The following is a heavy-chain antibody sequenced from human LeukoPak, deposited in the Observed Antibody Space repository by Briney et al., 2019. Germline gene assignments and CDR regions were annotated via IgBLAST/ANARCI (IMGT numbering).Heavy chain of an antibody. CDR1: GGSISSGGYY. D-gene: IGHD2-2*01. J-gene: IGHJ4*02. CDR2: INDSGST. CDR3: ASLPAAENYFDY. Sequence: SETLSLTCTVSGGSISSGGYYWGWHRQPPGRGLEWIGKINDSGSTNYNPSLKSRVTISVDTSKNQFSLKLSSVTAADTAVYYCASLPAAENYFDYWGQGTLVTVSS. V-gene: IGHV4-39*07.